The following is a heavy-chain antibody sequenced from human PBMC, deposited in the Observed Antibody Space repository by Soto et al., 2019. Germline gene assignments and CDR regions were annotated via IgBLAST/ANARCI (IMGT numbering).Heavy chain of an antibody. J-gene: IGHJ5*02. CDR3: ARQASGYYYGWFDP. D-gene: IGHD3-22*01. Sequence: SETLSLTCTVSGGSILDSTYYWAWIRQSPGKGLEWIGTIFYSGGTFYTPSLKSRVTMSVDMSNNQFSLKLSSVTAADTAVYYCARQASGYYYGWFDPWGQGTLVTVSS. CDR1: GGSILDSTYY. CDR2: IFYSGGT. V-gene: IGHV4-39*01.